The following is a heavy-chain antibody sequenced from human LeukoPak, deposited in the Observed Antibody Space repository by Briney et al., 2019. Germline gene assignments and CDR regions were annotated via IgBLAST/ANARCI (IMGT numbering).Heavy chain of an antibody. D-gene: IGHD7-27*01. CDR2: ISDGGSRT. CDR1: GFSFSIYA. V-gene: IGHV3-23*01. J-gene: IGHJ4*02. Sequence: PGGSLRLSCAASGFSFSIYAVSWVRQAPGKGLEWVSGISDGGSRTYYADSVKGRFTISRDDSKNTLYLQMNSLRAEDTAVCYCAKVQLGIGIDYWGQGTLVTVSS. CDR3: AKVQLGIGIDY.